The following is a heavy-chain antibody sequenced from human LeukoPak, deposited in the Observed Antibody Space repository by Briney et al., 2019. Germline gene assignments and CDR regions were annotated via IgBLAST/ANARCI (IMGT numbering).Heavy chain of an antibody. CDR2: ISGSGGST. CDR1: GFTFSSYA. V-gene: IGHV3-23*01. CDR3: AKDRRITGTTGGWFDP. Sequence: GGSLRLSCAASGFTFSSYAMSWVRQAPGKGLEWVSAISGSGGSTYYADSVKGRFTISRDNSKNTLYLQMNSLRAEDTAVYYCAKDRRITGTTGGWFDPWGQGTLVTVSS. J-gene: IGHJ5*02. D-gene: IGHD1-7*01.